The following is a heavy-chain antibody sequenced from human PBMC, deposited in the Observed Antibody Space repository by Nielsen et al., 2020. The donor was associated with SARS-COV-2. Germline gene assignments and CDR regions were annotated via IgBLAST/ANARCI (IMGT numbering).Heavy chain of an antibody. CDR1: GFTFSSYS. Sequence: GESLKISCAASGFTFSSYSMNWVRQAPGKGLEWVSSISSSSSYIYYADSVKGRFTISRDNAKNSLYLQMNSLRAEDTAVYYCAREDYDFWSGYLGYWGQGTLVTVSS. CDR3: AREDYDFWSGYLGY. V-gene: IGHV3-21*01. J-gene: IGHJ4*02. D-gene: IGHD3-3*01. CDR2: ISSSSSYI.